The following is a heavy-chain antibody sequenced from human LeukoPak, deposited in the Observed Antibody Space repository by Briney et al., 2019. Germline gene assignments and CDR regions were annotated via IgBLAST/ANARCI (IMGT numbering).Heavy chain of an antibody. V-gene: IGHV1-24*01. J-gene: IGHJ4*02. Sequence: ASVKVSCKVSGYTVTELSMQWVRQAPRKGLEWMGGFDPEDGEKMYAQKFQGRVTMTEDTSTDTAYMELSSLRSEDTAVYYCATGPVAWTAGFDYWGQGTLVTVSP. CDR3: ATGPVAWTAGFDY. CDR1: GYTVTELS. CDR2: FDPEDGEK. D-gene: IGHD3/OR15-3a*01.